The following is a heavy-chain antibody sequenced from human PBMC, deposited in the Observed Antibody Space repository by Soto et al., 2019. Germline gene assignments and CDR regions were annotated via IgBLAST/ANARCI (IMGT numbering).Heavy chain of an antibody. Sequence: QVHLVESGGGLVKPGGSLRLSCAASGFTLSDYYMSWVRQAPGKGLEWIAYISSSSRTIYYADSVRGRFTISRDNAENSLFLQMTSLRAEDTALYYCARNSEHFDYWGQGTLVTVSS. D-gene: IGHD6-13*01. CDR1: GFTLSDYY. V-gene: IGHV3-11*01. CDR3: ARNSEHFDY. J-gene: IGHJ4*02. CDR2: ISSSSRTI.